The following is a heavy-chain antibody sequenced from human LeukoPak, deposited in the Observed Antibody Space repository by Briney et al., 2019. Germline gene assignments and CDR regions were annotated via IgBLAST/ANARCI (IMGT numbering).Heavy chain of an antibody. Sequence: GGSLRLSCAASGFTFSSYWIHWVRQAPGKGLVWVSHIDSGGNITTYADSVKGRFTISRDNAKNTLYLQMNSLRAEDTAVYYCARISYDSSGYYDYWGQGTLVTVSS. D-gene: IGHD3-22*01. CDR2: IDSGGNIT. J-gene: IGHJ4*02. CDR1: GFTFSSYW. CDR3: ARISYDSSGYYDY. V-gene: IGHV3-74*03.